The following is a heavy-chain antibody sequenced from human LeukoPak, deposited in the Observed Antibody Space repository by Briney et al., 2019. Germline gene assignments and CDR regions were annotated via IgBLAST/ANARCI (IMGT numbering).Heavy chain of an antibody. J-gene: IGHJ4*02. V-gene: IGHV4-31*03. CDR2: IYYSGST. CDR3: ARVSEVHYFDY. Sequence: PSETLSLTCTVSGGSISSGGYYWSWIRQHPGKGLEWIGYIYYSGSTYYNPSLKSRVTISVDTSKSQFSLKLSSVTAADTAVYYCARVSEVHYFDYWGQGTLVTVSS. CDR1: GGSISSGGYY.